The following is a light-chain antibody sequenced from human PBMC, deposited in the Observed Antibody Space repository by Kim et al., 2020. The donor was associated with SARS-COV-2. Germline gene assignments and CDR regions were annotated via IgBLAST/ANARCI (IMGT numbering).Light chain of an antibody. V-gene: IGLV3-19*01. CDR3: NSRDSSGDHWV. Sequence: AIRQTVRITCQGDSLRTAYASWYQQRPGQAPLLVVYGKDNRPAGIPDRFSGSSSGNTASLTDTGAQAEHEADYYCNSRDSSGDHWVFGGGTQLTVL. CDR1: SLRTAY. CDR2: GKD. J-gene: IGLJ3*02.